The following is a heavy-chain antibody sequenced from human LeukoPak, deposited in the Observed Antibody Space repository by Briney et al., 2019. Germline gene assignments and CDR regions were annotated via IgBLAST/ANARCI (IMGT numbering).Heavy chain of an antibody. CDR2: IYYSGST. J-gene: IGHJ4*02. CDR1: GGSISSSSYY. CDR3: ARKEVTTNNFDY. V-gene: IGHV4-39*01. Sequence: SQTLSLTCTVSGGSISSSSYYWGWIRQPPGKGLEWIGSIYYSGSTYYNPSLKSRVTISVDTSKNQFSLKLSSVTAADTAVYYCARKEVTTNNFDYWGQGTLVTVFS. D-gene: IGHD4-11*01.